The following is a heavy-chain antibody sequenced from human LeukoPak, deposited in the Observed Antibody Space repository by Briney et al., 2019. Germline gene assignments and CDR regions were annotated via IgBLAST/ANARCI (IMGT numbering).Heavy chain of an antibody. Sequence: PGGSLRLSCSASGFTFSSYSMNWVREAPGKGVEWGSYISSSSSTIYYADSVKGRFTISRDNAKNSLYRQMNSLRAEDTAVYYCADSDAFDIWGQGTMVTVSS. J-gene: IGHJ3*02. D-gene: IGHD3-10*01. CDR3: ADSDAFDI. CDR1: GFTFSSYS. V-gene: IGHV3-48*04. CDR2: ISSSSSTI.